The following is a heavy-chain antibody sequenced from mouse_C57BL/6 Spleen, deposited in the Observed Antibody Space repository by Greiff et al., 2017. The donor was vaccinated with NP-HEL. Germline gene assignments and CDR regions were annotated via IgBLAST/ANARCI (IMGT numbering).Heavy chain of an antibody. CDR2: IYPGSGNT. CDR3: ARNHYYGSTLYAMDY. CDR1: GYTFTDYY. D-gene: IGHD1-1*01. Sequence: QVQLQQSGAELVRPGASVKLSCKASGYTFTDYYINWVKQRPGQGLEWIARIYPGSGNTYYNEKFKGKATLTAEKSSSTAYMQLSSLTSEDSAVYFCARNHYYGSTLYAMDYWGQGTSVTVSS. V-gene: IGHV1-76*01. J-gene: IGHJ4*01.